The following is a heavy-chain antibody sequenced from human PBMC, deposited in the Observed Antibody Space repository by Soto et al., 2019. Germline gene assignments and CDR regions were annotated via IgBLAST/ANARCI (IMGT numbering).Heavy chain of an antibody. CDR3: ARTTIAGIRGYFDY. Sequence: GESLKISCKASGYIFIDYWIGWVRQMPGKGLEWMGIVYPRDSDTRYSPSFQGQVTISADRSTGTAFLQWSSLKASDTATYYCARTTIAGIRGYFDYWGQGTLVTVSS. CDR1: GYIFIDYW. J-gene: IGHJ4*02. CDR2: VYPRDSDT. D-gene: IGHD2-21*01. V-gene: IGHV5-51*01.